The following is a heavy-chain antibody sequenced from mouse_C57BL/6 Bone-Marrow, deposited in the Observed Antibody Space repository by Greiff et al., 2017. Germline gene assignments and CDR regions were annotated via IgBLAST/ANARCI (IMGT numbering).Heavy chain of an antibody. J-gene: IGHJ2*01. Sequence: VQLQQSGPVLVKPGASVKMSCKASGYTFTDYYMNWVKQSHGKSLEWIGVINPYNGGTSYNQKFKGKATLTVDKSSSTAYMELNSLTSEDSAVYYCARDYYGSLDYWGHGTTLTVSS. CDR2: INPYNGGT. V-gene: IGHV1-19*01. CDR3: ARDYYGSLDY. D-gene: IGHD1-1*01. CDR1: GYTFTDYY.